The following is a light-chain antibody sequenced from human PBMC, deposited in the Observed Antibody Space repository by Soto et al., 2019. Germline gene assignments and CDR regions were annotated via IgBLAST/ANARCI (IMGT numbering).Light chain of an antibody. V-gene: IGLV1-40*01. CDR2: GNT. CDR1: SSNIGAGAGYD. Sequence: QLVLTQPPSVSGAPGQRVTISCTGSSSNIGAGAGYDVHWYQQLPGAAPKLLIYGNTNRPSGVPDRFSGSKSGTSASLAITGLQAEDEADYYCQSYDSSLSGYVFGTGTKLTVL. J-gene: IGLJ1*01. CDR3: QSYDSSLSGYV.